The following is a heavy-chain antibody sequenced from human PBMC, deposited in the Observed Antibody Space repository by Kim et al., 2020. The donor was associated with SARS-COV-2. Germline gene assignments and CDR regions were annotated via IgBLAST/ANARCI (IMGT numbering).Heavy chain of an antibody. CDR3: AKGRGDYLNYYYYYGMDV. J-gene: IGHJ6*02. CDR2: ISGSGGST. D-gene: IGHD4-17*01. V-gene: IGHV3-23*01. CDR1: GFTFSSYA. Sequence: GGSLRLSCAASGFTFSSYAMSWVRQAPGKGLGWVSLISGSGGSTYYADSVKGRFTISRDNSKNTLYLQMNSLRAEDTAVYYCAKGRGDYLNYYYYYGMDVWGQGTTVTVSS.